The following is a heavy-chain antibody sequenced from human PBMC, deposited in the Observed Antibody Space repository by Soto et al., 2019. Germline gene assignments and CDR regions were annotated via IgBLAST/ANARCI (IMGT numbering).Heavy chain of an antibody. CDR1: GGTFSGYV. V-gene: IGHV1-69*01. D-gene: IGHD3-16*01. J-gene: IGHJ4*02. CDR3: ATHGLGVSSPPYFDN. Sequence: QLVQSGSEVKKPGSSVKVSCQASGGTFSGYVVTWVRQAPGQGLEWMGEFVPLFGTTNYAQRFSGRITITAEESTSTAYMELRTLRSEDPAVYYCATHGLGVSSPPYFDNWGQGTLVTVSS. CDR2: FVPLFGTT.